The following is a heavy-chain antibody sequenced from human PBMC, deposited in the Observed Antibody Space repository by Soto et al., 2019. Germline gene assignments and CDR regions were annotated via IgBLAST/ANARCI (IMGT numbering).Heavy chain of an antibody. V-gene: IGHV4-34*01. CDR1: GGSFSGYY. J-gene: IGHJ5*02. D-gene: IGHD3-3*01. Sequence: SETLSLTCAVDGGSFSGYYWSWIRQPPGKGLEWIGEINHSGSTNYNPSLMSRVTISVDTSKNQFSLKLSSVTAAETAVYYCARRRVYDFWSGYKWFDPWGQGTLVTVSS. CDR3: ARRRVYDFWSGYKWFDP. CDR2: INHSGST.